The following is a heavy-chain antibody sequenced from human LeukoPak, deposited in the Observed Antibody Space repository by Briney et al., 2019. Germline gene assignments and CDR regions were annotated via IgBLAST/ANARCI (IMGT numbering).Heavy chain of an antibody. V-gene: IGHV3-7*01. CDR1: GFTFSTYR. CDR3: AIGDNLDY. Sequence: GGSLRLSHAPSGFTFSTYRMSWLRQAPAKGLEWVANIKQDGSEKYYVDSVKGRFTISRDNAKNSLYLQMNSLRAEETAVYYCAIGDNLDYWGQGTLVTVCS. CDR2: IKQDGSEK. J-gene: IGHJ4*02.